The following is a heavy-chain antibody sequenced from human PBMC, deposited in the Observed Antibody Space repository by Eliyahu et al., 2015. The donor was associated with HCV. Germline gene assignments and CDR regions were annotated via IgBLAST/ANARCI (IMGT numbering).Heavy chain of an antibody. CDR1: GFTFSDHY. CDR3: ARSGSYWYFDL. J-gene: IGHJ2*01. CDR2: TRNKANGYTT. Sequence: LVQPGGSLRLSCAASGFTFSDHYMDWVRQAPGKGLEWVGRTRNKANGYTTEYAASVKGRFPISRDDSKYSLYLQMNSLKSEDTAVYYCARSGSYWYFDLWGRGTLVTVSS. V-gene: IGHV3-72*01. D-gene: IGHD1-26*01.